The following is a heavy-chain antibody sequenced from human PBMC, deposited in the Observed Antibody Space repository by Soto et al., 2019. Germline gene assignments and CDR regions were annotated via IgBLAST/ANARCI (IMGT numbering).Heavy chain of an antibody. J-gene: IGHJ5*02. D-gene: IGHD3-10*01. CDR3: ARDGAALLWFGELLPWFDP. Sequence: GPEVKKPGASVKVSCKASGYTFNNYGITWVRQAPGQGLEWMGWISVYNGNTKYAQKLQGRVTMTTDTSTSTAYMELRSLRSDDTAVYYCARDGAALLWFGELLPWFDPWGQGSLVTVSS. CDR1: GYTFNNYG. V-gene: IGHV1-18*01. CDR2: ISVYNGNT.